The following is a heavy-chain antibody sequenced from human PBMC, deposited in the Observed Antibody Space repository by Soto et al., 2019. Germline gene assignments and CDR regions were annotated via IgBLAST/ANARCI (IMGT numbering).Heavy chain of an antibody. D-gene: IGHD6-6*01. V-gene: IGHV1-18*01. CDR3: ARSDYSSSLGGMDV. CDR1: GYTFTSYG. CDR2: VSAYNGNT. J-gene: IGHJ6*02. Sequence: ASVKVSCKASGYTFTSYGISWVRQAPGQGLEWMGWVSAYNGNTNYAQKLQGRVTMTTDTSTSTAYMELRSLRSDDTAVYYCARSDYSSSLGGMDVWGQGTTVTVSS.